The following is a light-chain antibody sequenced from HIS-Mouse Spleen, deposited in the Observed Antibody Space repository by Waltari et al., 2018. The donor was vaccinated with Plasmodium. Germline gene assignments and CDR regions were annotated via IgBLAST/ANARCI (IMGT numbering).Light chain of an antibody. CDR1: QSVLYSFNNNNY. Sequence: DIVMTQSPDSLAVSLGDRAPINCKSSQSVLYSFNNNNYLAWYQQKPGQPPKLLIFWASTRDTGVPDRFSGSGTVTDFTRTISSLQAEDGAVDYCEQYYSTPLTFGGGTKVEIK. CDR2: WAS. J-gene: IGKJ4*01. V-gene: IGKV4-1*01. CDR3: EQYYSTPLT.